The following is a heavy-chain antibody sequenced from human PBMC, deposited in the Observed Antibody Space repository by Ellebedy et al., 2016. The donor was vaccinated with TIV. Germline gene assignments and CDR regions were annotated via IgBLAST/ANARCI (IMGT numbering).Heavy chain of an antibody. Sequence: GESLKISCAVSGFTFSDYYMTWIRQAPGKGLEWVSYISSSSSYTNYADSVKGRFTIYSDNAKNSLYLQMNSLRAEDTAVYYCARGRGFSSSWYRSRFYYGMDVWGQGTTVTVSS. D-gene: IGHD6-13*01. CDR3: ARGRGFSSSWYRSRFYYGMDV. CDR1: GFTFSDYY. V-gene: IGHV3-11*06. J-gene: IGHJ6*02. CDR2: ISSSSSYT.